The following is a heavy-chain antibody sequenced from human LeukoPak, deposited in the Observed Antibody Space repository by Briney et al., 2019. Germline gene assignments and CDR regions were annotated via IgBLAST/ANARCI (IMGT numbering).Heavy chain of an antibody. CDR1: GFTFNDAW. J-gene: IGHJ4*02. D-gene: IGHD1-26*01. CDR3: TTRYGTSYYGY. V-gene: IGHV3-15*01. Sequence: GGSLRLSCVGSGFTFNDAWMTWVRQAPGKGLEWLGRIKSKIDGGTTDCAAPVKGRFTISRDDSKNTLYLQMNGLKTEDTALYYCTTRYGTSYYGYWGQGTLVTVSS. CDR2: IKSKIDGGTT.